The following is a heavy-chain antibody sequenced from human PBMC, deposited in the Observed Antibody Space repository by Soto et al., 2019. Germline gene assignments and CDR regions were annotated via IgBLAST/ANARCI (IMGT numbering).Heavy chain of an antibody. Sequence: QVQLVQSGAEVKKPGSSVRVSCTASGGTFSKFAISWVRQAPGQGLEWMGGIISLFGTPKYAQKFQGSVTITADESTSTAYMDLRSLRSEDTAVYYCARGTDFYGSGTYYYAFNSWGQGTLATVSS. CDR3: ARGTDFYGSGTYYYAFNS. V-gene: IGHV1-69*01. D-gene: IGHD3-10*01. J-gene: IGHJ5*02. CDR1: GGTFSKFA. CDR2: IISLFGTP.